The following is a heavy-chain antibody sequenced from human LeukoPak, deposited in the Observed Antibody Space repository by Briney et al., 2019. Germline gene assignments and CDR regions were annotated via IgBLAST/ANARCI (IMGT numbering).Heavy chain of an antibody. CDR1: GYTFTGYY. D-gene: IGHD3-9*01. V-gene: IGHV1-2*06. CDR3: ARGNPTQLLRYFDWLLDY. J-gene: IGHJ4*02. Sequence: ASVKVSCKASGYTFTGYYMHWVLQAPGQGLEWMGRINPNSGGTNYAQKFQGRVTMTRDTSISTAYMELSRLRSDDTAVYYCARGNPTQLLRYFDWLLDYWGQGTLVTVSS. CDR2: INPNSGGT.